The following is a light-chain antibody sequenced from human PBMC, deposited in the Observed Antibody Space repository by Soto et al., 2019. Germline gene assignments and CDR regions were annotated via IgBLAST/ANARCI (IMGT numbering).Light chain of an antibody. CDR1: RSNIESNY. CDR3: AAWDDSLSAVV. Sequence: QSVLTQPPSASGTPGQRVTISCSGSRSNIESNYVYWYQQLPGSAPKLLIYRNDQRPSGVPDRFSGSKSGTSASLAISGLRSEDEADYYCAAWDDSLSAVVFGGGTKLTVL. CDR2: RND. V-gene: IGLV1-47*01. J-gene: IGLJ2*01.